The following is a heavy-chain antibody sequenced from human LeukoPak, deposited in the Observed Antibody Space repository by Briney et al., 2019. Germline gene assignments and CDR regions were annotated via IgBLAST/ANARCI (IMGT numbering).Heavy chain of an antibody. D-gene: IGHD3-22*01. J-gene: IGHJ4*02. CDR3: TTATYYYDSSGYRGRRFDY. CDR1: GFTFSNAW. Sequence: PGGSLRLSCAASGFTFSNAWMSWVRQAPGKGLEWVGRIKSKTDGGTTDYAAPVKGRFTISRDDSKNTLYLQMNSLKTEDTAVYYCTTATYYYDSSGYRGRRFDYWGQGTLVTVSS. CDR2: IKSKTDGGTT. V-gene: IGHV3-15*01.